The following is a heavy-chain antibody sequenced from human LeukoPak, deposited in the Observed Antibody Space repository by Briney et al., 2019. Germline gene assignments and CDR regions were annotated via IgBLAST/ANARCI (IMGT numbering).Heavy chain of an antibody. V-gene: IGHV3-66*01. Sequence: PGGSLRLSCAASGFSVSSSYMSWVLQAPGKGLEWVSVIYSGGNTFYADSVKGRFTISRDNSKNMLYLQMNSLRPEDTAVYYCARDHAYSYGFSYYFHSWGQGTLVTVSS. CDR3: ARDHAYSYGFSYYFHS. D-gene: IGHD5-18*01. CDR1: GFSVSSSY. J-gene: IGHJ4*02. CDR2: IYSGGNT.